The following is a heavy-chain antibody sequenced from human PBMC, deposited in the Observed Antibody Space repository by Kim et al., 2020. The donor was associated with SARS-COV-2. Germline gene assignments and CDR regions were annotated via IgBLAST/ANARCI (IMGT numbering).Heavy chain of an antibody. V-gene: IGHV1-69*01. J-gene: IGHJ3*02. D-gene: IGHD6-13*01. CDR3: AKSTPVIAATAYDAFDI. Sequence: FQGRVSITADESTSTAYMELSSLRSEDTAVYYCAKSTPVIAATAYDAFDIWGQGTMVTVSS.